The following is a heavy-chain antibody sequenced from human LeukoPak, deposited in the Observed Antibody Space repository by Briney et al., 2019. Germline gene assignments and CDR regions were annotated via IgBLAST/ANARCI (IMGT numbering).Heavy chain of an antibody. Sequence: SETLSLTCTGSGGSISSYYWSWIRQPPGKGLEWIGYIYYSGSTNYNPSLKSRVTISVDTSKNQFSLKLSSVTAADTAVYYCARGIGGSSWYYDYYYYGMDVWGQGTTVTVSS. CDR1: GGSISSYY. CDR2: IYYSGST. J-gene: IGHJ6*02. D-gene: IGHD6-13*01. CDR3: ARGIGGSSWYYDYYYYGMDV. V-gene: IGHV4-59*01.